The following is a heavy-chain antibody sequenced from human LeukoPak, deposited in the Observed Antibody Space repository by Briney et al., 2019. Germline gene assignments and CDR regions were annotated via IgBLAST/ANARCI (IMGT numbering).Heavy chain of an antibody. CDR1: GFTFDDSA. J-gene: IGHJ4*02. Sequence: GGFLRLSCAASGFTFDDSAMNWVRQAPGKGLEWVSGIDCNGGNIGYADSVKGRLTTSRDNAKNSLYLQMNSLRDEDTALYYCARAGSKSGSQTYLDYWGQGTLVTVSS. V-gene: IGHV3-20*04. CDR2: IDCNGGNI. D-gene: IGHD3-10*01. CDR3: ARAGSKSGSQTYLDY.